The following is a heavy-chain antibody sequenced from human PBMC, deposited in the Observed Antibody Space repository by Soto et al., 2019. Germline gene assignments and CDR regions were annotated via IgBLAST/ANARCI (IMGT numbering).Heavy chain of an antibody. CDR2: IHYSGST. V-gene: IGHV4-39*01. J-gene: IGHJ4*02. Sequence: QLQLQESGPGLVRPSETLSLSCTVSGGSISSNSYYWGWIRQPPGKGLEWIGCIHYSGSTYYNPSLRSRVTSSVDTSKNQFSLKVSSVTAADTAVYYCARRLFSSTWPSYFDYWGQGTLVTVSS. D-gene: IGHD6-13*01. CDR1: GGSISSNSYY. CDR3: ARRLFSSTWPSYFDY.